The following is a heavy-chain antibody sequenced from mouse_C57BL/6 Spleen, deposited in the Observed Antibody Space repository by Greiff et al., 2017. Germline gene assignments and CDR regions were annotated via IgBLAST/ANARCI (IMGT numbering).Heavy chain of an antibody. J-gene: IGHJ2*01. D-gene: IGHD2-3*01. Sequence: EVKVVESGGGLVKPGGSLKLSCAASGFTFSSYAMSWVRQTPEKRLEWVATISDGGSYTYYPDNVKGRFTISRDNAKNNLYLQMSHLKSEDTAMYYCARDLDLYDGYLDYWGQGTTLTVSS. CDR1: GFTFSSYA. CDR2: ISDGGSYT. CDR3: ARDLDLYDGYLDY. V-gene: IGHV5-4*01.